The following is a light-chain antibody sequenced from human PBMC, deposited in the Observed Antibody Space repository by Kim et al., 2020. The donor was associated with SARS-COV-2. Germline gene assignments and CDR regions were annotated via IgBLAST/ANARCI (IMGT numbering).Light chain of an antibody. J-gene: IGLJ2*01. CDR3: AAWDDSLNGPVV. V-gene: IGLV1-44*01. CDR1: SSNIGSNT. Sequence: QSVLTQPPSASGTPGQWVTISCSGSSSNIGSNTVNWYQQLPGTAPKLLIYSNNQRPSGVPDRFPGSKSGTSASLAISGLQSEDEADYYCAAWDDSLNGPVVFGGGTQLTVL. CDR2: SNN.